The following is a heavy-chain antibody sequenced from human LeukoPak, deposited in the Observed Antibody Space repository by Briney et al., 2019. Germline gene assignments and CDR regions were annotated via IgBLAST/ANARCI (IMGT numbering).Heavy chain of an antibody. CDR2: IYTSGST. D-gene: IGHD2-15*01. CDR1: GGSISSYY. CDR3: ARGDCSGGSCYSFDY. Sequence: SETLSLTCTVSGGSISSYYWSWIRQPAGKGLEWIGRIYTSGSTNYNPSLKSRVTMSVDTSKNQFSLKLSSVTAADTAVYYCARGDCSGGSCYSFDYWGRGTLVTVSS. J-gene: IGHJ4*02. V-gene: IGHV4-4*07.